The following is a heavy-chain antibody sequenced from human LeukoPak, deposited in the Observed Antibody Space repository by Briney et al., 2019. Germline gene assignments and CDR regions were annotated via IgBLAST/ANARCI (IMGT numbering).Heavy chain of an antibody. CDR3: AVGGYQDDYYYYYGMDV. Sequence: SETLSLTCTVSGGSLSSYYWSWIRQPPGKGLEWMGYIYYSGSTNYNPSLKSRVTISVDTSKNQFSLKLSSVTAADTAVYYCAVGGYQDDYYYYYGMDVWGQGTTVTVSS. V-gene: IGHV4-59*01. CDR1: GGSLSSYY. D-gene: IGHD2-2*01. J-gene: IGHJ6*02. CDR2: IYYSGST.